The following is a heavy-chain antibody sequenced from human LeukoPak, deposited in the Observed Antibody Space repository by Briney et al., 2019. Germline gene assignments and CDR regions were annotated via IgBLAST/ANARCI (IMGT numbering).Heavy chain of an antibody. D-gene: IGHD1-26*01. V-gene: IGHV3-30*03. CDR3: ARDLLYSGSYDFDY. Sequence: GGSLRLSCEGSAFIFSGHWMNWVRQAPGKGLEWVAVISYDGSNKYYADSVKGRFTISRDNSKNTLYLQMNSLRAEDTAVYYCARDLLYSGSYDFDYWGQGTLVTVSS. J-gene: IGHJ4*02. CDR1: AFIFSGHW. CDR2: ISYDGSNK.